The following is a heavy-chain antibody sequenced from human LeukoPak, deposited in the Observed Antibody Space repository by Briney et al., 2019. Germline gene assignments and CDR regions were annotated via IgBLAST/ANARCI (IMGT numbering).Heavy chain of an antibody. J-gene: IGHJ4*02. Sequence: SVKVSCKASGGTFSSYAISWVRQAPGQGLEWMGGIIPIFGTANYAQKLQGRVTITTDESTSTAYMELSSLRSEDTAVYYCARDSGMVRGVYYFDYWGQGTLVTVSS. CDR3: ARDSGMVRGVYYFDY. V-gene: IGHV1-69*05. CDR2: IIPIFGTA. CDR1: GGTFSSYA. D-gene: IGHD3-10*01.